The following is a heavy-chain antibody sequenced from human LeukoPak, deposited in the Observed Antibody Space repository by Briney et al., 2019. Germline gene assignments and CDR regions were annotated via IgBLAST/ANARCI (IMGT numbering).Heavy chain of an antibody. CDR1: GFTFSSYW. CDR3: ARAVTYFYGSVTYDWFDP. Sequence: AGGSLRLSCAASGFTFSSYWMHWVRQTPGKGLVWISRIKSDGSTIYADSVKGRFTISRDNAKKTLYLQMNSLRAEDTAIYYCARAVTYFYGSVTYDWFDPWGQGTLVTVSS. CDR2: IKSDGST. J-gene: IGHJ5*02. D-gene: IGHD3-10*01. V-gene: IGHV3-74*01.